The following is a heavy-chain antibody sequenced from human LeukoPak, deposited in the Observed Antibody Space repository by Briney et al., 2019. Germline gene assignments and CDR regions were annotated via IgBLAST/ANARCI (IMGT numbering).Heavy chain of an antibody. D-gene: IGHD2-2*01. Sequence: SETLSLTCAVYGGSFSGYYWSWICQPPGKGLEWIGEINHSGSTNYNPSLKSRVTISVDTSKNQFSLKLSSVTAADTAVYYCARGYQLGSYLWFDPWGQGTLVTVSS. CDR2: INHSGST. CDR3: ARGYQLGSYLWFDP. J-gene: IGHJ5*02. CDR1: GGSFSGYY. V-gene: IGHV4-34*01.